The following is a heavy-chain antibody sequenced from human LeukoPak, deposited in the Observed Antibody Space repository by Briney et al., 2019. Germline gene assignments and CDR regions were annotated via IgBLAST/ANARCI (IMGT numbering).Heavy chain of an antibody. CDR3: ARDLSGTYMVDY. J-gene: IGHJ4*02. CDR1: GFAFNSYA. D-gene: IGHD1-26*01. Sequence: GGSLRLSCAVSGFAFNSYAMHWVRQAPGEGLEWEAFISHDRSAQSYADPVKGRFTISRDNSKNTLYLQMNSLRPEDTAVYYCARDLSGTYMVDYWGQGTLVTVSS. V-gene: IGHV3-30-3*01. CDR2: ISHDRSAQ.